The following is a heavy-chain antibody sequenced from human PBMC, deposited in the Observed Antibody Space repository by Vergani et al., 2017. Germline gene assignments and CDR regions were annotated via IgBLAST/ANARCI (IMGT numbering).Heavy chain of an antibody. J-gene: IGHJ6*02. CDR1: GGSISSYY. D-gene: IGHD2-15*01. Sequence: QVQLQESGPGLVKPSETLAITCTVSGGSISSYYWSWIRQPPGKGLEWIGYIYYSGSTNYNPSLKSRVTISVDTSKNQFSLKLSAVTAADTAVYYCARLVDRYYYYYGMDVWGQGTTVTVSS. CDR3: ARLVDRYYYYYGMDV. CDR2: IYYSGST. V-gene: IGHV4-59*01.